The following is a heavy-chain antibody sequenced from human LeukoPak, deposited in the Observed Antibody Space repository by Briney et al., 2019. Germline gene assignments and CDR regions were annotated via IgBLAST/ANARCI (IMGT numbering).Heavy chain of an antibody. CDR3: ARFPLLVYYYGSGSYYNDYYYMDV. CDR1: GGSFSGYY. J-gene: IGHJ6*03. CDR2: INHSGST. Sequence: SETLSLTCAVYGGSFSGYYWSWIRQPPGKGLEWIGEINHSGSTNYNPSLKSRVTISVDTSKNQFSLKLSSVTAADTAVYYCARFPLLVYYYGSGSYYNDYYYMDVWGKGTTVTVSS. V-gene: IGHV4-34*01. D-gene: IGHD3-10*01.